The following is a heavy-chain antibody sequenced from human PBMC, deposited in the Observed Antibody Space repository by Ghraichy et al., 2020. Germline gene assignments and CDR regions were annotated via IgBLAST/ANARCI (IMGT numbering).Heavy chain of an antibody. CDR3: ARDPRLLYVRGPDYGMDV. Sequence: SETLSLTCTVSGGSVSSGSYYWSWIRQPPGKGLEWIGYIYYSGSTNYNPSLKSRVTISVDTSKNQFSLKLSSVTAADTAVYYCARDPRLLYVRGPDYGMDVWGQGTTVTVSS. CDR1: GGSVSSGSYY. V-gene: IGHV4-61*01. CDR2: IYYSGST. D-gene: IGHD3-10*02. J-gene: IGHJ6*02.